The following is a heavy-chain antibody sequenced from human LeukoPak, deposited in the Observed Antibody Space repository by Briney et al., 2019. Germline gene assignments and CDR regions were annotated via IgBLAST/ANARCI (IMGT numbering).Heavy chain of an antibody. CDR2: ISAYNGNT. D-gene: IGHD3-10*01. J-gene: IGHJ4*02. V-gene: IGHV1-18*01. CDR1: GYTFTSYG. CDR3: ARVPRVPGFGEFFDY. Sequence: EASVKVSCKASGYTFTSYGISWVRQAPGQGLEWMGWISAYNGNTNYAQKLQGRVTMTTDTSTSTAYMELRSLRSDDTAVYYCARVPRVPGFGEFFDYWGQGTLVAVSS.